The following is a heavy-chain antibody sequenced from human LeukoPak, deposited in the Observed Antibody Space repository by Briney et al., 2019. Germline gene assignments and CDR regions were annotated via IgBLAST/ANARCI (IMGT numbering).Heavy chain of an antibody. CDR1: GGSVSSSNYY. Sequence: PSETLSLTCTVSGGSVSSSNYYWSWIRQPPGKGLEWIGYIYYSGSTNYNPSLKSRITISADTSKNQFSLKLSSVTAADTAVYYCARVVESGSYWSPAYYYYGMDVWGQGTTVTVSS. CDR3: ARVVESGSYWSPAYYYYGMDV. J-gene: IGHJ6*02. D-gene: IGHD1-26*01. CDR2: IYYSGST. V-gene: IGHV4-61*01.